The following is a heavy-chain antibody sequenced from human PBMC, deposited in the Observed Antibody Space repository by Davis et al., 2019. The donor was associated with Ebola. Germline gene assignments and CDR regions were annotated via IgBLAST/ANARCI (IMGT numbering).Heavy chain of an antibody. CDR2: ISYDGSNK. Sequence: GESLKISCAASGFTFSSYAMHWVRQAPGKGLEWVAVISYDGSNKYYADSVKGRFTISRDNSKNTLYLQMNSLRAEDTAVYYCAKEPPRSPVSDYWGQGTLVTVSP. D-gene: IGHD2-15*01. CDR3: AKEPPRSPVSDY. J-gene: IGHJ4*02. V-gene: IGHV3-30-3*01. CDR1: GFTFSSYA.